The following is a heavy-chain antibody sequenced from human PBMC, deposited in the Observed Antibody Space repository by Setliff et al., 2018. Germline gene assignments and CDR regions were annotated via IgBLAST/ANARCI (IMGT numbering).Heavy chain of an antibody. CDR1: GYTFTSYG. D-gene: IGHD3-22*01. J-gene: IGHJ4*02. CDR2: ISDYNGNT. V-gene: IGHV1-18*01. CDR3: ARDRAGAGEYYDSSGYYDY. Sequence: GASVTVSCKASGYTFTSYGISWVRQAPGQGLEWMGWISDYNGNTNYAQKLQGRVTMTTDTSTSTAYMELRSLRSDDTAVYYCARDRAGAGEYYDSSGYYDYWGQGTLVTVSS.